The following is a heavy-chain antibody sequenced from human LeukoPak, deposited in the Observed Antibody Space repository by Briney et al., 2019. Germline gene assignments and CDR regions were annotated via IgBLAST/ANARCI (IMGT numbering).Heavy chain of an antibody. CDR3: ARGAGYYSGSYSYFDY. CDR2: INPSGGST. D-gene: IGHD1-26*01. Sequence: GASVKVSCKASGYTFTSYYMHWVRQAPGQGLEWMGIINPSGGSTSYAQKFQGRVTMTRDMSTSTVYMELSSLRSEDTAVYYCARGAGYYSGSYSYFDYWGQGTLVTVSS. J-gene: IGHJ4*02. V-gene: IGHV1-46*01. CDR1: GYTFTSYY.